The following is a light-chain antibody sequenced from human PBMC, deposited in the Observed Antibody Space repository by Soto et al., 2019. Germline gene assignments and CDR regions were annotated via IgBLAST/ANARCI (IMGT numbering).Light chain of an antibody. Sequence: QSVLTQPPSVSRAPGHRVSISCTGSTSNIGTPYDVHWYQHLPGTAPKLLIYGDNNRPSGVPDRFSGSKSGTSASLAITRLQAEYEADYSWQSYDIRVHNCVCGTGTKVTVL. CDR2: GDN. CDR1: TSNIGTPYD. J-gene: IGLJ1*01. V-gene: IGLV1-40*01. CDR3: QSYDIRVHNCV.